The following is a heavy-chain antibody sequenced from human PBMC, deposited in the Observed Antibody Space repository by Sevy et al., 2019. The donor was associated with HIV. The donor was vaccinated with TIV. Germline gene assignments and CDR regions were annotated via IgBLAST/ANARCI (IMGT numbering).Heavy chain of an antibody. Sequence: GGSLRLSCATSGFTFSRYTMNWVRQAPGKGLEWVASIFSGSSDIYYADSVKGRFTISRDNARNSLYLQMNSLRAEDTAIYYCARFRGHISGYYSLTFDYWGQGTLVTVSS. J-gene: IGHJ4*02. CDR1: GFTFSRYT. V-gene: IGHV3-21*01. D-gene: IGHD3-22*01. CDR3: ARFRGHISGYYSLTFDY. CDR2: IFSGSSDI.